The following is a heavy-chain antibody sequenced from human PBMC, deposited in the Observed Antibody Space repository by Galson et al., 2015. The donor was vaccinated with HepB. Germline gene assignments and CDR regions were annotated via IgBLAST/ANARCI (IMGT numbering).Heavy chain of an antibody. CDR2: VSYSGSA. V-gene: IGHV4-39*01. Sequence: ETLSLTCTVSGGSITNPNSYWAWIRQPPGNGLAWIGDVSYSGSAHSNSCLKSPVTMTADTSTNQYSLRLCHVTAADTAVYFCARANSGTDDIGYAFDLWGQGTMVTVSS. J-gene: IGHJ3*01. D-gene: IGHD3-22*01. CDR1: GGSITNPNSY. CDR3: ARANSGTDDIGYAFDL.